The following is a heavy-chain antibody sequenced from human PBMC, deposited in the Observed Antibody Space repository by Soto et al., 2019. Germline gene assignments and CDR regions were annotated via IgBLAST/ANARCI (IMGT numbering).Heavy chain of an antibody. D-gene: IGHD5-12*01. J-gene: IGHJ4*02. V-gene: IGHV3-23*01. Sequence: EVQLLESGGGLVQPGGSLRLSCAASGFTFSTYSMAWVRQAPGKGLVWVSVLSGGGANTFYADSVKGRFTISVDNSKNTVYMQMNSLRVEDTAVYYCARWDGYGDEWGQGTLVTVSS. CDR1: GFTFSTYS. CDR3: ARWDGYGDE. CDR2: LSGGGANT.